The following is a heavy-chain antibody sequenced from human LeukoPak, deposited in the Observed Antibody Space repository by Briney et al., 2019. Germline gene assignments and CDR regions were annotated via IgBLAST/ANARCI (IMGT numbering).Heavy chain of an antibody. Sequence: WASVKVSCKASAYTFTNYAMNWVRQAPGQGLEWMGWINTNTGNPSYAQGFTGRFVFSLDTSVSTAYLQISSLKAEDTAVYYCARGTSGLVTTNDYWGQGTLVTVSS. CDR3: ARGTSGLVTTNDY. V-gene: IGHV7-4-1*02. D-gene: IGHD3/OR15-3a*01. CDR1: AYTFTNYA. J-gene: IGHJ4*02. CDR2: INTNTGNP.